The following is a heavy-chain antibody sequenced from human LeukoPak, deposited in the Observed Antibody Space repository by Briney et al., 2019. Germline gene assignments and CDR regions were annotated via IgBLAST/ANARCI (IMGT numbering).Heavy chain of an antibody. V-gene: IGHV3-20*04. CDR1: GCKFCDFG. Sequence: GGALRISRVAPGCKFCDFGLNRVRPNSGKGVGRGAGVNSNGRSAGYAASVRGRFTISRDNAKNSLYLEMGSLRLEDTAFYYCTRGYSTRHFPFDSWGQGTLVTVSS. D-gene: IGHD6-13*01. CDR3: TRGYSTRHFPFDS. J-gene: IGHJ4*02. CDR2: VNSNGRSA.